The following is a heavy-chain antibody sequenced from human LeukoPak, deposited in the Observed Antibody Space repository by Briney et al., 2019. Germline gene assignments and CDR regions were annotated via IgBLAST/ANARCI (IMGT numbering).Heavy chain of an antibody. J-gene: IGHJ5*02. CDR3: AKGGFFSSFDP. CDR2: VRGSGDST. D-gene: IGHD3-16*01. V-gene: IGHV3-23*01. CDR1: GFTFRNYA. Sequence: GGSLRLSCAASGFTFRNYAMTWVRQAPGEGLEWVSTVRGSGDSTLYADSVKGRFTISRDNSKNTLYLQMSSLRAEDTAVYYCAKGGFFSSFDPWGQGTLVTVSS.